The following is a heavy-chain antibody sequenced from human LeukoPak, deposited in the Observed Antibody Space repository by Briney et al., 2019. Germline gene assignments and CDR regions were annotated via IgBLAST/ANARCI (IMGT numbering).Heavy chain of an antibody. CDR3: ARYSSSRTRFFDY. D-gene: IGHD6-6*01. CDR1: GFIFSSYN. CDR2: ISSTSSYI. V-gene: IGHV3-21*01. Sequence: GGSLRLSCTVSGFIFSSYNMIWVRQAPGKGLELVSSISSTSSYIYYVDSVKGRFTISRDNAKNSLYLQMNSLRAEDTAVYYCARYSSSRTRFFDYWGQGTLVTVSS. J-gene: IGHJ4*02.